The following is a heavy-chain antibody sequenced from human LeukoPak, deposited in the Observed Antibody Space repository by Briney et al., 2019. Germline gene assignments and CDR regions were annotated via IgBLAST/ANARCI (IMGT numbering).Heavy chain of an antibody. CDR3: ARHPPRSSSWHFAFDY. CDR1: GYRFTSYW. V-gene: IGHV5-51*01. D-gene: IGHD6-13*01. J-gene: IGHJ4*02. Sequence: GESLKISCKGSGYRFTSYWIGWVRQMPGKGLEWMGIIYPGDSDTRYSPSFQGQVPISADKSISTAYLQWSSLKASDTAMYYCARHPPRSSSWHFAFDYWGQGTLVTVSS. CDR2: IYPGDSDT.